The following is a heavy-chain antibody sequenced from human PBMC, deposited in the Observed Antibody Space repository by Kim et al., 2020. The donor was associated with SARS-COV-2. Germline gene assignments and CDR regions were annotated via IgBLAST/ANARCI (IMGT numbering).Heavy chain of an antibody. CDR3: ARNLIGGTYYFD. V-gene: IGHV3-48*02. D-gene: IGHD1-26*01. CDR2: ISSSGDPI. CDR1: GFTFSTYS. Sequence: GGSLRLSCAASGFTFSTYSMNWVRQGPGKGLEWVSYISSSGDPIYYADSVKGRFTISRDNAKNSLYLQINSLRDEDTAVYYCARNLIGGTYYFDWGQGTLVTVSP. J-gene: IGHJ4*02.